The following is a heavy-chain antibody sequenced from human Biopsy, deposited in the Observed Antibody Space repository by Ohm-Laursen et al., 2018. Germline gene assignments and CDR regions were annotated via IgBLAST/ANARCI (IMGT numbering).Heavy chain of an antibody. CDR1: GYTFTSHD. CDR2: MSPNTGNT. J-gene: IGHJ4*02. CDR3: ARWETTLGRSLDS. D-gene: IGHD1-26*01. V-gene: IGHV1-8*01. Sequence: ASVKVSCKASGYTFTSHDINWVRQATGQGLEWMGWMSPNTGNTVYAQRFQDRVTMTSGTSTGTAYMELTSLTSDDTAVYFCARWETTLGRSLDSWGQGTLVAASS.